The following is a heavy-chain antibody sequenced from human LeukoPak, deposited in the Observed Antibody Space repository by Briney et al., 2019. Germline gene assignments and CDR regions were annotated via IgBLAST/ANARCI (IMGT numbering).Heavy chain of an antibody. Sequence: SVKVSCKASGGTFSSYAISWVRQAPGQGLEWMGRIIPIFGTANYAQKFQGRVTITTDESTSTAYMELSSLRSEDTAVYYCARGWASSGYYPLAMDVWGKGTTVTVSS. CDR2: IIPIFGTA. J-gene: IGHJ6*03. V-gene: IGHV1-69*05. CDR3: ARGWASSGYYPLAMDV. CDR1: GGTFSSYA. D-gene: IGHD3-22*01.